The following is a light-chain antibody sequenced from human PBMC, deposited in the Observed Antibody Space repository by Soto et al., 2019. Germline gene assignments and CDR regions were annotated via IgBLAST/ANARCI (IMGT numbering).Light chain of an antibody. CDR1: QSVSYY. J-gene: IGKJ4*01. CDR2: XXS. Sequence: EIVLTQSPGTLSLSPGERATLSCRASQSVSYYLAWYQQKPGQAPRLXIYXXSSRATGVPDRFSGSGSVTDFTLTRSRLEPEDFAVYDCQHGQPYGDSPPLTFGGGTKVDIK. CDR3: QHGQPYGDSPPLT. V-gene: IGKV3-20*01.